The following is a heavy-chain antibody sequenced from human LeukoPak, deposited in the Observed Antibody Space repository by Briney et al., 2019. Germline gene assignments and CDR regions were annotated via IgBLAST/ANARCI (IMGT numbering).Heavy chain of an antibody. Sequence: GGSLRLSCAASGFTFSSYAMSWVRQAPGKGPEWVSAISGSGGSTYYADSVKGRFTISRDNPKNTLYLQMNSLRAEDTAVYYCAKDSRPGTTREYYFDYWGQGTLVTVSS. CDR2: ISGSGGST. CDR1: GFTFSSYA. CDR3: AKDSRPGTTREYYFDY. V-gene: IGHV3-23*01. D-gene: IGHD1-1*01. J-gene: IGHJ4*02.